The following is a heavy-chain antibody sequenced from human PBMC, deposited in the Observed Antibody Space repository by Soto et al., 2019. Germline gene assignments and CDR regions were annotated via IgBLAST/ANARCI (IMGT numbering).Heavy chain of an antibody. Sequence: EVQLVESGGGLVQPGGSLRLSCAASGFTFSSYDMHWVRKATGKGLEWVSAIGTAGDTYYPGSVKGRFTISRENAKNSLYLQRNSLRAEDRAVYYCARGDSGTPSDDAFDIWGQGPMVTVSS. V-gene: IGHV3-13*01. D-gene: IGHD1-26*01. CDR1: GFTFSSYD. J-gene: IGHJ3*02. CDR2: IGTAGDT. CDR3: ARGDSGTPSDDAFDI.